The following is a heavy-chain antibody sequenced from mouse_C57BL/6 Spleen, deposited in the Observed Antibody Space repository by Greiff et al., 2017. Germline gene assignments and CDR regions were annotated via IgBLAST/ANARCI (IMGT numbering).Heavy chain of an antibody. Sequence: QVQLKQPGAELVKPGASVKLSCKASGYTFTSYWMNWVKQRPGQGLEWIGMIYPNSGSTNYNEKFKSKATLTVDKSSSTAYMQLSSLTSEDSAVYYWATGGFITTVVAKYYYAMDYWGQGTSVTVSS. V-gene: IGHV1-64*01. CDR1: GYTFTSYW. CDR3: ATGGFITTVVAKYYYAMDY. J-gene: IGHJ4*01. CDR2: IYPNSGST. D-gene: IGHD1-1*01.